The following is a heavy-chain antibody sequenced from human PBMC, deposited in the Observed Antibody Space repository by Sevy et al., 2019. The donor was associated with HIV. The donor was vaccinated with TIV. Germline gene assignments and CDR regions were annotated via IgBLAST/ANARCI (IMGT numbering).Heavy chain of an antibody. J-gene: IGHJ4*02. Sequence: GGSLRLSCAASGFTFATYWMTWVRQAPGKGLEWVAYIKQDGTDKYYVDSVRGRFAISRDNPKNSLYLHMSGLRAEDTAVYYCARALADWGSFHYSSWGRGTLVTASS. CDR1: GFTFATYW. V-gene: IGHV3-7*01. D-gene: IGHD3-16*02. CDR3: ARALADWGSFHYSS. CDR2: IKQDGTDK.